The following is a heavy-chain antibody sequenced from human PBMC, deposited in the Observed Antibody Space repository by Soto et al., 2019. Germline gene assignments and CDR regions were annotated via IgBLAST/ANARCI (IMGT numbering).Heavy chain of an antibody. J-gene: IGHJ6*02. CDR3: AKDQGSTYLYYYYYYGMDV. CDR2: ISYDGSNK. D-gene: IGHD1-26*01. V-gene: IGHV3-30*18. CDR1: GFTFSSYG. Sequence: GSLRLSCAASGFTFSSYGMHWVRQAPGKGLEWVAVISYDGSNKYHADSVKGRFTISRDNSKNTLYLQMNSLRAEDTAVYYCAKDQGSTYLYYYYYYGMDVWGQGTTVTVSS.